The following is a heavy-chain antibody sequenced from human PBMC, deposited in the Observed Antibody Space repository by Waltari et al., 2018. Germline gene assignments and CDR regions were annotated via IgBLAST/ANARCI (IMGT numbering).Heavy chain of an antibody. V-gene: IGHV4-4*07. CDR2: IYTSGST. CDR1: GGSISSYY. J-gene: IGHJ3*02. D-gene: IGHD4-17*01. Sequence: QVQLQESGPGLVKPSETLSLTCTVPGGSISSYYWSWIRQPAGKGLELIGRIYTSGSTNYNPSLKSRVTMSVDTSKNQFSLKLSSVTAADTAVYYCARDPHSDYVQTAFDIWGQGTMVTVSS. CDR3: ARDPHSDYVQTAFDI.